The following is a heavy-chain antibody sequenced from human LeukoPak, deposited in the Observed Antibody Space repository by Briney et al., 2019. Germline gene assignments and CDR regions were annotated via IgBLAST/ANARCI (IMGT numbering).Heavy chain of an antibody. CDR1: GYTFTSYY. J-gene: IGHJ6*02. CDR3: ARADFWSGYQYYYYGMDV. CDR2: INPNSGGT. V-gene: IGHV1-2*06. Sequence: ASVKVSCKASGYTFTSYYMHWVRQAPGQGLEWVGRINPNSGGTNYAQKFQGRVTMTRDTSISTAYMELSRLRSDDTAVYYCARADFWSGYQYYYYGMDVWGQGTTVTVSS. D-gene: IGHD3-3*01.